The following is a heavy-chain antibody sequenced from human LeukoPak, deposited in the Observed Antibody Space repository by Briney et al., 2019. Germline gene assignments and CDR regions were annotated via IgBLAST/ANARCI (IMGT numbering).Heavy chain of an antibody. V-gene: IGHV4-59*01. D-gene: IGHD3-22*01. CDR3: ARDYYDSSGYSSLDY. Sequence: PSETLSLTCTVSGGSISIYYWSWVRQPPGKGLEWIGYIYNSGSTYYNPSLKSRVTISVDTSRNQFSLELSSVTAADTAVYYCARDYYDSSGYSSLDYWGQGTLVTVSS. J-gene: IGHJ4*02. CDR1: GGSISIYY. CDR2: IYNSGST.